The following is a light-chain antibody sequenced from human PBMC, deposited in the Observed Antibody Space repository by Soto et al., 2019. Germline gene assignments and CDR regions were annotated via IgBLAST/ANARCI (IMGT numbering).Light chain of an antibody. J-gene: IGKJ4*01. Sequence: EMVLTQSPATLSLSPGERATLSCRASQSVGSYLAWYQQTPGQAPRLLIYDALNRSTGIPARFSGSGPGTDCALTISSLEPEDFAVYYGQQRSNWPPVTFGGGNKVEIK. CDR1: QSVGSY. CDR3: QQRSNWPPVT. CDR2: DAL. V-gene: IGKV3-11*01.